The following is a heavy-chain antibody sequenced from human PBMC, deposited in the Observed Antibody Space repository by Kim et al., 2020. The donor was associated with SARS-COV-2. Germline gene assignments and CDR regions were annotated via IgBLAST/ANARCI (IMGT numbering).Heavy chain of an antibody. D-gene: IGHD6-19*01. CDR3: AKGQIAVAGKGGFDY. V-gene: IGHV3-23*01. J-gene: IGHJ4*02. Sequence: DAVKGRFTISSDNSKNTLYLQMSSLSAEDTAVYYCAKGQIAVAGKGGFDYWGQGTLVTVSS.